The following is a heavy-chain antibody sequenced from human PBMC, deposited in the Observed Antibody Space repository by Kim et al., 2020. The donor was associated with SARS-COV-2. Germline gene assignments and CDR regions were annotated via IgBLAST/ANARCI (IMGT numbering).Heavy chain of an antibody. D-gene: IGHD5-12*01. CDR1: GFTFSTYE. CDR2: INGGGSTI. Sequence: GGSLRLSCGASGFTFSTYEMNWVRQAPGKGLEWVSHINGGGSTIYYADSVNGRFIISRDNAKNSLYLQLNSLRVEDTAVYYCVREGGYDMLDYWGQGTLVTVSS. V-gene: IGHV3-48*03. J-gene: IGHJ4*02. CDR3: VREGGYDMLDY.